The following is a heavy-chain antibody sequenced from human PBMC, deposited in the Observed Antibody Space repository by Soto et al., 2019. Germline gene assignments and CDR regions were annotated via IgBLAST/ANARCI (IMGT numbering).Heavy chain of an antibody. CDR2: IIPIFSSR. D-gene: IGHD2-21*02. V-gene: IGHV1-69*01. CDR1: RDTFNKYA. Sequence: QVQLVQSGAEVKKPGSSVKVSCKTSRDTFNKYAFNWVRQAPGQGLEWMGWIIPIFSSRNYAEKFQGRVTITADDSTSTAYMELRSVRFEDTAVYYCARGVTDLGVWGQGTTVTVSS. CDR3: ARGVTDLGV. J-gene: IGHJ6*02.